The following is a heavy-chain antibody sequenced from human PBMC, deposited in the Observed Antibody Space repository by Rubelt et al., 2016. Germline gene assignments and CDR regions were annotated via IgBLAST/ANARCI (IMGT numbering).Heavy chain of an antibody. CDR1: GYPFATYA. Sequence: QVQLVQSGAEVKRPGASVKVSCKASGYPFATYAMHWVRQAPGQRLEWMGWIDAGHGDTQNSINLQGRFTLTRDTSGSTADMELGSLRSEDAAVYYCARFALPAVTTAYYYYALDVWGQGTTVTVSS. D-gene: IGHD4-17*01. J-gene: IGHJ6*02. CDR2: IDAGHGDT. V-gene: IGHV1-3*01. CDR3: ARFALPAVTTAYYYYALDV.